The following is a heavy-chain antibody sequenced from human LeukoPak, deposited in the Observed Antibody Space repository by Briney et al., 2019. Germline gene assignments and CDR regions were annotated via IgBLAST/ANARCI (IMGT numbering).Heavy chain of an antibody. J-gene: IGHJ4*02. D-gene: IGHD3-3*01. Sequence: PGGSLRLSYAASGFTFSSYAMSWIRQAPGKGLEWVSAISGSGGSTYYADSVKGRFTISRDNSKNTLYLQMNSLRAEDTAVYYCAKVDYDFWSGYLDYWGQGTLVTVSS. CDR3: AKVDYDFWSGYLDY. CDR1: GFTFSSYA. CDR2: ISGSGGST. V-gene: IGHV3-23*01.